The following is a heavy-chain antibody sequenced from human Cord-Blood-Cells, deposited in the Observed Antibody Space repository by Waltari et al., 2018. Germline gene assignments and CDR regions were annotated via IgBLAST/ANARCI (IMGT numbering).Heavy chain of an antibody. CDR1: GFPFSSYW. V-gene: IGHV3-7*01. J-gene: IGHJ3*02. CDR3: AGSGSYDAFDI. D-gene: IGHD3-10*01. Sequence: EVQLVESGGGLVQPGGSLRLSCAASGFPFSSYWMRWVRQAPGKGLEWVANIKQDGSEKYYVDSVKGRFTISRDNAKNSLYLQMNSLRAEDTAVYYCAGSGSYDAFDIWGQGTMVTVSS. CDR2: IKQDGSEK.